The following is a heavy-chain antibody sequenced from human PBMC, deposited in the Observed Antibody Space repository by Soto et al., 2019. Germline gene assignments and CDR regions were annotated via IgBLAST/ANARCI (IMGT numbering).Heavy chain of an antibody. CDR3: ARHVSGWYFDY. J-gene: IGHJ4*02. Sequence: EVQLVQSGAEVKKPGESLRISCKGSGYSFTTYWFSWVRQKPGKGLEWMGRIDPSDSYTNYSPSFQGHVTISADKSVSTAYLQWSSLKASDTAMYYCARHVSGWYFDYWGQGTLVTVSS. D-gene: IGHD6-19*01. V-gene: IGHV5-10-1*01. CDR2: IDPSDSYT. CDR1: GYSFTTYW.